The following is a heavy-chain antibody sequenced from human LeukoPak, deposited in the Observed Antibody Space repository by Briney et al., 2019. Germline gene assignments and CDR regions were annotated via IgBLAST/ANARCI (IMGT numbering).Heavy chain of an antibody. CDR2: ISFDGSDK. CDR1: GFTFSSYA. V-gene: IGHV3-30*04. Sequence: PGGSLRLSCAAAGFTFSSYAMHWVCQAPGKGLEWVAVISFDGSDKFYADSVKGRFTISRDNSRNTLYLQMNSLRAEDTAVYYCARDARISYYFGSGSYYFPDYWGQGTLVTVSS. J-gene: IGHJ4*02. CDR3: ARDARISYYFGSGSYYFPDY. D-gene: IGHD3-10*01.